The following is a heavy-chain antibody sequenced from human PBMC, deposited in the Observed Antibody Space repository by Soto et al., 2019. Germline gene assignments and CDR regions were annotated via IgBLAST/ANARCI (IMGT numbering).Heavy chain of an antibody. J-gene: IGHJ4*02. CDR3: ARDRDMVRGVMSDY. V-gene: IGHV1-69*13. CDR2: IIPIFGTA. D-gene: IGHD3-10*01. Sequence: SVKVSCKASGGTFSSYAISWVRQAPGQGLEWMGGIIPIFGTANYAQKFQGRVTITADESTSTAYMELSSLRSEDTAVYYCARDRDMVRGVMSDYWGQGTPVTVSS. CDR1: GGTFSSYA.